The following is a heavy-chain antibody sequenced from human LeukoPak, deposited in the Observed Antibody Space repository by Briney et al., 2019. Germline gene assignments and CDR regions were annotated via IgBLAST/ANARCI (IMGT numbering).Heavy chain of an antibody. J-gene: IGHJ5*02. CDR2: TYYRSKWYN. Sequence: SQTLSLTCAISGDSVSSNSAAWNWIRQSPSRGLEWLGRTYYRSKWYNDYAVSVKSRITINPDTSKNQFSLKLSSVTAADTAVYYCARAPALIAAAGTKSGWFDPWGQGTLVTVSS. CDR3: ARAPALIAAAGTKSGWFDP. CDR1: GDSVSSNSAA. V-gene: IGHV6-1*01. D-gene: IGHD6-13*01.